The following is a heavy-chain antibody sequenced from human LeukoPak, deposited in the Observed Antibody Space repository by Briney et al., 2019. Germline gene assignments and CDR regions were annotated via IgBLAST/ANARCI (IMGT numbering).Heavy chain of an antibody. Sequence: ASVKVSCKASRYTITGYYMHWVRQAPGQGLVWMGRINPNSGGKNYAQQFQGRVTMTTATSTSTAYMELSRLRSDDTAVYYCVRSLRGVVVVVDATAPATGWFDPWGQGTPVTVSS. CDR3: VRSLRGVVVVVDATAPATGWFDP. D-gene: IGHD2-15*01. CDR1: RYTITGYY. V-gene: IGHV1-2*06. J-gene: IGHJ5*02. CDR2: INPNSGGK.